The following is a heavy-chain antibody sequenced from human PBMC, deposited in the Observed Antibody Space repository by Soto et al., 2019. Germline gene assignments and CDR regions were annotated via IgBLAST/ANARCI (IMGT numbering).Heavy chain of an antibody. CDR3: ARGGGTILAPLP. Sequence: GASVKVSCKAFGYTFAGYYIHWVRQAPGQGLEWMAYIDPNSGATKYAQKFQGLVTLTRDTSIRTAYMELTSLRSDDTAVYYCARGGGTILAPLPWGQGTLVTVSS. D-gene: IGHD1-1*01. V-gene: IGHV1-2*04. J-gene: IGHJ5*02. CDR2: IDPNSGAT. CDR1: GYTFAGYY.